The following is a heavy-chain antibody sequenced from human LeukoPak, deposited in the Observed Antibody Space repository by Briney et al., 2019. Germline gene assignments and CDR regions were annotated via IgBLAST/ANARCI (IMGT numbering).Heavy chain of an antibody. V-gene: IGHV4-39*01. CDR2: ISYSGST. CDR1: GGSIISSGHY. CDR3: ARRRQLAIDY. J-gene: IGHJ4*02. Sequence: PSETLSLTCTVSGGSIISSGHYWDWIRQPAGKGLEWIGSISYSGSTYYNPSLKSRVTISRDTSENQFSLKLSSVTAADTAVYYCARRRQLAIDYWGQETLVTAAS. D-gene: IGHD6-6*01.